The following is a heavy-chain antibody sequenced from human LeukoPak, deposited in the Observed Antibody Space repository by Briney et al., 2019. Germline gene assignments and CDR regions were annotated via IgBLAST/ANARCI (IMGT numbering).Heavy chain of an antibody. CDR2: INPSGGST. V-gene: IGHV1-46*01. D-gene: IGHD5-12*01. Sequence: ASVKVSCKASGYTFTSYYMHWVRQAPGQGLEWMGIINPSGGSTIYAQKFQGRVTMTEDTSTDTAYMELSSLRSEDTAVYYCATVGPYSGYVKLDYWGQGTLVTVSS. CDR1: GYTFTSYY. CDR3: ATVGPYSGYVKLDY. J-gene: IGHJ4*02.